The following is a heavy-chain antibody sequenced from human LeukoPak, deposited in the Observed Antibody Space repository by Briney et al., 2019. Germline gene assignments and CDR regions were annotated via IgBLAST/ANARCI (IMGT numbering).Heavy chain of an antibody. CDR3: TRDSGTTGEVKFDP. V-gene: IGHV4-4*07. CDR2: IYGTGTI. Sequence: SGTLSLTCTVSGGSISSYYWSWIRQPAGKGLEWIGRIYGTGTITYNPSLQSRVTMSVDTSKNEFSLKMSSVTAADTAVYHCTRDSGTTGEVKFDPWGQGTLVAVSS. CDR1: GGSISSYY. J-gene: IGHJ5*02. D-gene: IGHD3-10*01.